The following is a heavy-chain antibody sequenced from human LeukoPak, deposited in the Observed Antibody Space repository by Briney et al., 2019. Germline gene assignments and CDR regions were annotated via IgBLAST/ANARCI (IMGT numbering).Heavy chain of an antibody. J-gene: IGHJ6*03. Sequence: EASVKVSCKASGYTFTDYYMHWVRQAPGQGLEWMGWINPNSGGTNYAQKFQGRVTMTRDTSISTAYMELSRLRSDDTALYYCARGSSVAVLIHFYFYMDVWDKGTTVTVSS. V-gene: IGHV1-2*02. CDR3: ARGSSVAVLIHFYFYMDV. D-gene: IGHD6-19*01. CDR1: GYTFTDYY. CDR2: INPNSGGT.